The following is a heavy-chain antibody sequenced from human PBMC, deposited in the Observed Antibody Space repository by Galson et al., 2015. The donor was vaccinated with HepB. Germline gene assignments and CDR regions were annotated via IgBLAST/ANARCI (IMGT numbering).Heavy chain of an antibody. CDR1: GFTFSSYG. CDR2: ISYDGSNK. J-gene: IGHJ6*02. D-gene: IGHD6-13*01. CDR3: TKDHSSSRDYGMDV. Sequence: SLRLSCAASGFTFSSYGMHWVRQAPGKGLEWVAVISYDGSNKYYADSVKGRFTISRDNSKNTLYLQMNSLRAEDTAVYYCTKDHSSSRDYGMDVWGQGTTVTVSS. V-gene: IGHV3-30*18.